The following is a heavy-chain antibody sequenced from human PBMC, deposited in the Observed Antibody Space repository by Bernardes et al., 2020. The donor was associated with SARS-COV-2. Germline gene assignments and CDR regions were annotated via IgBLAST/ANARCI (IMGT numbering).Heavy chain of an antibody. CDR1: GFDFSGSA. Sequence: GGSLRLSCAASGFDFSGSAIQWVRQASGQGLEWVGRMRSKPNAYATTYAASLKGRFAISRDDSRNTAYLQINSLKFEDTAVYYCTGDYLYWGQGTLVTVSS. J-gene: IGHJ4*02. D-gene: IGHD4-17*01. CDR2: MRSKPNAYAT. V-gene: IGHV3-73*01. CDR3: TGDYLY.